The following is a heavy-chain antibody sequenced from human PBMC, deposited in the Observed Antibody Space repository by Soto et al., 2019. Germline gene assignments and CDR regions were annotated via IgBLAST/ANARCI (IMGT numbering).Heavy chain of an antibody. CDR3: ARDYYYDSSGYSYYFDY. Sequence: QVQLQESGPGLVKPSETLSLTCTVSGGSISSYYWCWIRQPAGKGLEWIGRIYTSGSTNYNPSLKSRVTMSVDTSKNQFSLKLSSVTAADTAVYYCARDYYYDSSGYSYYFDYWGQGTLVTVSS. J-gene: IGHJ4*02. CDR1: GGSISSYY. D-gene: IGHD3-22*01. CDR2: IYTSGST. V-gene: IGHV4-4*07.